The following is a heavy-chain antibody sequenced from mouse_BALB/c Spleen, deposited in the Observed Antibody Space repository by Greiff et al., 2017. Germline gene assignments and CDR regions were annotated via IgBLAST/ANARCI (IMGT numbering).Heavy chain of an antibody. V-gene: IGHV5-6-4*01. J-gene: IGHJ3*01. Sequence: EVQVVESGGGLVKPGGSLKLSCAASGFTFSSYTMSWVRQTPEKRLEWVATISSGGSYTYYPDSVKGRFTISRDNAKNTLYLQMSSLKSEDTAMYYCTRDGDYGGAWFAYWGQGTLVTVSA. CDR2: ISSGGSYT. D-gene: IGHD2-4*01. CDR1: GFTFSSYT. CDR3: TRDGDYGGAWFAY.